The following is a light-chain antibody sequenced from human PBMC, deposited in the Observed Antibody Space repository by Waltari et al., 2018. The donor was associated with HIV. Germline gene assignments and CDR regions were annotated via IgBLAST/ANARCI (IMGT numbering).Light chain of an antibody. V-gene: IGLV2-11*01. CDR2: DVS. J-gene: IGLJ2*01. Sequence: QSALTHPRSVSGSPGQSVTISCTGTSSDVSGYTSISWYQQHPGKAPKLMIYDVSKRPSGVPDRFSGSKSGNTASLTISGLQAEDEADYYCCSYAGSYTYVVFGGGTKLTVL. CDR1: SSDVSGYTS. CDR3: CSYAGSYTYVV.